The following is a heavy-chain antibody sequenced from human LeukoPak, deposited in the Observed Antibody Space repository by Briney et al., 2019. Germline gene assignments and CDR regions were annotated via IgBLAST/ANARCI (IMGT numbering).Heavy chain of an antibody. CDR2: ISSSGSTI. Sequence: GGSLRLSCAASGFTFSDYYMSWIRQAPGKGLEWVSYISSSGSTIYYADSVKGRFTISRDNAKNSLYLQMNSLRAEDTAVYYCARRAHYCSSTSCYRYYGMDVWGQGTTVTVSS. J-gene: IGHJ6*02. CDR1: GFTFSDYY. CDR3: ARRAHYCSSTSCYRYYGMDV. D-gene: IGHD2-2*01. V-gene: IGHV3-11*01.